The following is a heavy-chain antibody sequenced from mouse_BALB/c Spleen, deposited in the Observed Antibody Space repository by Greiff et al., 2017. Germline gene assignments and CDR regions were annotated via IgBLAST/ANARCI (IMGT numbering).Heavy chain of an antibody. Sequence: QVQLKQSGAELVRPGSSVKISCKASGYAFSSYWMNWVKQRPGQGLEWIGQIYPGDGDTNYNGKFKGKATLTADKSSSTAYMQLSSLTSEDSAVYFCARWGGSSYGAMDYWGQGTSVTVSS. V-gene: IGHV1-80*01. D-gene: IGHD1-1*01. J-gene: IGHJ4*01. CDR3: ARWGGSSYGAMDY. CDR2: IYPGDGDT. CDR1: GYAFSSYW.